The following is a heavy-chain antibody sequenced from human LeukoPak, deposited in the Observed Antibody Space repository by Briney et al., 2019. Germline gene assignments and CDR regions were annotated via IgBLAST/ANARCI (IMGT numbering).Heavy chain of an antibody. CDR1: GFTFDDYG. D-gene: IGHD3-22*01. CDR3: ARAGLVYYYDTSGYFSDAFDI. J-gene: IGHJ3*02. V-gene: IGHV3-20*04. Sequence: PGGSLRLSCAASGFTFDDYGMGWVRQAPGKGLEWVAGINWNGGNTGYADSLKGRITISRDNAKNSLYLQVNSLRAEDTAFYYCARAGLVYYYDTSGYFSDAFDIWGQGTMVTVSS. CDR2: INWNGGNT.